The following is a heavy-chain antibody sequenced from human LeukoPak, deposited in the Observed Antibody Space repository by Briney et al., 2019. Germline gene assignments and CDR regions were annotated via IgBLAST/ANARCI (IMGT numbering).Heavy chain of an antibody. Sequence: GASVKVSCKASGGTFSSYAISWVRQAPGQGLEWMGWINPNSGGTNYAQKFQGRVTMTRDTSISTAYMELSRLRSDDTAVYYCARDLVVAVENWFDPWGQGTLVTVSS. V-gene: IGHV1-2*02. CDR3: ARDLVVAVENWFDP. CDR1: GGTFSSYA. CDR2: INPNSGGT. J-gene: IGHJ5*02. D-gene: IGHD2-15*01.